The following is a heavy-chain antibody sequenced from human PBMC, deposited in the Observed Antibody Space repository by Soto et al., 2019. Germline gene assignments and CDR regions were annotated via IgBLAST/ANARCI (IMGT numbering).Heavy chain of an antibody. D-gene: IGHD3-3*01. V-gene: IGHV3-30-3*01. Sequence: GGSLRLSCAASGFTFSSYAMHWVRQAPGKGLEWVAVISYDGSNKYYADSVKGRFTISRDNSKNTLYLQMNSLRAEDTAVYYCARDFWSGYPIGSYYYGMDVWGQGTTVTVSS. J-gene: IGHJ6*02. CDR3: ARDFWSGYPIGSYYYGMDV. CDR1: GFTFSSYA. CDR2: ISYDGSNK.